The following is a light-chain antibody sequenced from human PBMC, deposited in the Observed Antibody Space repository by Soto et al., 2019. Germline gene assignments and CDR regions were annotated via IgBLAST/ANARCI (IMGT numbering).Light chain of an antibody. V-gene: IGKV3-20*01. CDR1: QSVSSGY. Sequence: EIVLTQSPGTLSLSPGERATLSCRANQSVSSGYLAWYQQKPGQAPRLLIYGASSRATGIPDRFSGSGSGTDFTLTISRLEPEDFAVYYCQQYGSPPWTFGQGTKVKIK. CDR3: QQYGSPPWT. J-gene: IGKJ1*01. CDR2: GAS.